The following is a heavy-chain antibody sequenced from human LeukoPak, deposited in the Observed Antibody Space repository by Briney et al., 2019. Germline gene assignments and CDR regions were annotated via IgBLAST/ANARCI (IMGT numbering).Heavy chain of an antibody. CDR3: ARAPSGFTYGPGDH. Sequence: GASVKVSCKTSGYSFTSYGITWVRQAPRQGLEWMGWISTYDGNANYAQKLQGRVTMTTDTSTITAYMELRSLRSDDTAVYYCARAPSGFTYGPGDHWGQGTLVTVSS. D-gene: IGHD5-18*01. CDR2: ISTYDGNA. J-gene: IGHJ4*02. CDR1: GYSFTSYG. V-gene: IGHV1-18*01.